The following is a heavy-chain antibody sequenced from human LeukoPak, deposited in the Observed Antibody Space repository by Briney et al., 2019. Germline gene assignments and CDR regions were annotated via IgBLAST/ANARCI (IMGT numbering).Heavy chain of an antibody. CDR2: ISGSGGSA. V-gene: IGHV3-23*01. CDR1: GLTFSIYT. J-gene: IGHJ4*02. D-gene: IGHD1-26*01. CDR3: AKLGDFDY. Sequence: GGSLRLSCAASGLTFSIYTMSWVRQAPGKGLEWVTAISGSGGSAFYADSVKGRFTISRDNSKTTLYLQMDSLTAEDTAVYYCAKLGDFDYWGQGTLVTVSS.